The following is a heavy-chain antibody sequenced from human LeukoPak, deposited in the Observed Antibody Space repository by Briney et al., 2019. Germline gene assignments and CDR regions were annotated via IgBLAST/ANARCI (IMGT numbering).Heavy chain of an antibody. CDR1: GYSFTSYW. Sequence: GESLKISCKGSGYSFTSYWIGWVRQMPGKGLEWMGIIYPGDSDTRYSPSFQGQVTISADKSISTAYLQWSSLKASDTAMYCCARHWLAVAGKENWFDPWGQGTLVTVSS. CDR3: ARHWLAVAGKENWFDP. CDR2: IYPGDSDT. D-gene: IGHD6-19*01. V-gene: IGHV5-51*01. J-gene: IGHJ5*02.